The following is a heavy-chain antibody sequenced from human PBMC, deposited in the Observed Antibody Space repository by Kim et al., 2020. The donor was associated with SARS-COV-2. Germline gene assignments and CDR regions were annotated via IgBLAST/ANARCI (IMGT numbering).Heavy chain of an antibody. J-gene: IGHJ4*02. Sequence: TKNSQKCRGRVTINRDTTASTAYMELSSLRSEDTAVYYCARGSGWAFDYWGQGTLVTVAS. V-gene: IGHV1-3*01. CDR2: T. CDR3: ARGSGWAFDY. D-gene: IGHD6-19*01.